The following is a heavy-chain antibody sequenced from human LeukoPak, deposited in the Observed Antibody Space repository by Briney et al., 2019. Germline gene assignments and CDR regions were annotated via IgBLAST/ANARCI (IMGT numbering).Heavy chain of an antibody. V-gene: IGHV4-59*01. D-gene: IGHD3-10*01. Sequence: SETLPLTCTVSGGSISSYYWSWIRQPPGKGLEWIGYIYYSGSTNYNPSLKTRVTISVDTSKKQFSLKLSSVTAADTAVYYCARIWFGEPPYTFDIWGQGTMVTVSS. J-gene: IGHJ3*02. CDR1: GGSISSYY. CDR3: ARIWFGEPPYTFDI. CDR2: IYYSGST.